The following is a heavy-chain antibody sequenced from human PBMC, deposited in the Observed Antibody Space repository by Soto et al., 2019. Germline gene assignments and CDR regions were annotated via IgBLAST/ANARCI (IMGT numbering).Heavy chain of an antibody. Sequence: LSLTCTVSGGSISSYYWSWIRQPPGKGLEWIGYIYYSGSTNYNPSLKSRVTISVDTSKNQFSLKLSSVTAADTAVYYCARGPTGWFDPWGQGTLVTVSS. CDR1: GGSISSYY. V-gene: IGHV4-59*01. CDR2: IYYSGST. D-gene: IGHD2-8*02. J-gene: IGHJ5*02. CDR3: ARGPTGWFDP.